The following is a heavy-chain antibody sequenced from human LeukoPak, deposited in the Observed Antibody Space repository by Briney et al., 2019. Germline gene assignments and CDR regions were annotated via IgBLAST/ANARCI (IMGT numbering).Heavy chain of an antibody. CDR3: AREGGFYRPLDY. CDR1: GGSVSSTNW. Sequence: SETLSLTCGVSGGSVSSTNWWTWIRQPPGKGLEWIGGVHLDGRTNFNPSLKSRLTMSVDLSENHVSLKLTSVTAADTAVYYCAREGGFYRPLDYSGQGTLVTVSS. D-gene: IGHD6-25*01. J-gene: IGHJ4*02. CDR2: VHLDGRT. V-gene: IGHV4-4*02.